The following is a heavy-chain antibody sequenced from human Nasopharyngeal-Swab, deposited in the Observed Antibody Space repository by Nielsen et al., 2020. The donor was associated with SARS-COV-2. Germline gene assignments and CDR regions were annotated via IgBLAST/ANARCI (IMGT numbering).Heavy chain of an antibody. J-gene: IGHJ6*02. CDR2: ISGSGGST. CDR1: GFTFSSYA. CDR3: AKDSYDSSGYSYYYGMDV. V-gene: IGHV3-23*01. D-gene: IGHD3-22*01. Sequence: GESLKISCAASGFTFSSYAMSWVRQAPGKGLEWVSAISGSGGSTSYADSVKGRFTISRDNSKNTLYLQMNSLRAEDTAVYYCAKDSYDSSGYSYYYGMDVWGQGTTVTVSS.